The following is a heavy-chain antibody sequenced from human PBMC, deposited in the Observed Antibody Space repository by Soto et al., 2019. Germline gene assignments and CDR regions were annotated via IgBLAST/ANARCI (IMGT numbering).Heavy chain of an antibody. Sequence: QVQLVESGGGVARPGRSLSFSCAVSGFTFTNYALHWVRQAPGKGLEWVAVISDDGSNKNYADSVKGLFTIARDNSKYTMYTQVNSLRAQDPALYFCARDHFAISWSYFDFWGQGTLVNVSS. V-gene: IGHV3-30-3*01. D-gene: IGHD6-13*01. CDR3: ARDHFAISWSYFDF. CDR2: ISDDGSNK. CDR1: GFTFTNYA. J-gene: IGHJ4*02.